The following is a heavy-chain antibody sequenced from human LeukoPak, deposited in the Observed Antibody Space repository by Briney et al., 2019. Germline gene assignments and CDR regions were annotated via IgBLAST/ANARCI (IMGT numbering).Heavy chain of an antibody. CDR1: GFTFSSYA. D-gene: IGHD1-1*01. CDR3: ARDPVPATARHFDY. Sequence: GGSLRLSCAASGFTFSSYAMHWVRQAPGKGLEGVAVTSSDGNIKYYADSVKGRFTISRDNSKNTLYLQINSLRGEDTGVYYCARDPVPATARHFDYWGQGTLVTVSS. V-gene: IGHV3-30-3*01. J-gene: IGHJ4*02. CDR2: TSSDGNIK.